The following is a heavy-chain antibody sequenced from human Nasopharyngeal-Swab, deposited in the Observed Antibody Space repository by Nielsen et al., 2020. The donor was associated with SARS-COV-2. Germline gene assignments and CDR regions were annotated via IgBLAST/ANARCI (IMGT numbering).Heavy chain of an antibody. Sequence: SETLSLTCTVSGGSISSYYWSWIRQPPGKGLEWIGYIYYSGSTNYNPSLKSRVTISVDTSKNQFSLKLSSVTAADTAVYYCARGGGSGSWVDYWGQGTLVTVSS. D-gene: IGHD6-13*01. CDR3: ARGGGSGSWVDY. CDR1: GGSISSYY. CDR2: IYYSGST. V-gene: IGHV4-59*01. J-gene: IGHJ4*02.